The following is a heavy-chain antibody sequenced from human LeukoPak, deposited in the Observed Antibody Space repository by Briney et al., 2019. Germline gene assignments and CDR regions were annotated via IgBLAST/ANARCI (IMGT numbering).Heavy chain of an antibody. D-gene: IGHD3-10*01. CDR2: IYPGDSDT. CDR3: ARHSSPGSSSYFDY. V-gene: IGHV5-51*01. J-gene: IGHJ4*02. Sequence: GQSLKISCKGAGYSFISYWIAWVRQMPGKGLEWMGIIYPGDSDTRYSPSFQGRVTISADKSLNTAYLQWSSLKASDTAIYYCARHSSPGSSSYFDYWGQRTLVTVSS. CDR1: GYSFISYW.